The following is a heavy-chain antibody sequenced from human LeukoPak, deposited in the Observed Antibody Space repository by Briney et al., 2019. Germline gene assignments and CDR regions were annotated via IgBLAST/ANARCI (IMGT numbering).Heavy chain of an antibody. CDR2: ISGSGGST. V-gene: IGHV3-23*01. D-gene: IGHD3-10*01. J-gene: IGHJ4*02. Sequence: GGSLRLSCAASGFIFSSYGMSWVRQAPGKGLEWVSAISGSGGSTYYADSAKGRFTISRDNSKNTLYLQMNNLRAEDTAVYYCAKTRGSGPFDCWGQGTLVTVSS. CDR3: AKTRGSGPFDC. CDR1: GFIFSSYG.